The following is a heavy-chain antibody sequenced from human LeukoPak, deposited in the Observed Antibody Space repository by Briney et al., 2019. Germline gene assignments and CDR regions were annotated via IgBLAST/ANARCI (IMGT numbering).Heavy chain of an antibody. CDR3: ARDLGYDILTGYRTYFDY. V-gene: IGHV1-8*01. CDR1: GYTFTSYD. J-gene: IGHJ4*02. Sequence: ASVKVSCKASGYTFTSYDINWVRQATGQGLEWMGWMNPNSGNTGYAQKFQGRVTMTRNTSISTAYMELSSLRSEDTAVYYCARDLGYDILTGYRTYFDYWGQGTLVTVSS. D-gene: IGHD3-9*01. CDR2: MNPNSGNT.